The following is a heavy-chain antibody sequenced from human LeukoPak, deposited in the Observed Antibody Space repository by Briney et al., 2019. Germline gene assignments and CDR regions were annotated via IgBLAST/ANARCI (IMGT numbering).Heavy chain of an antibody. Sequence: ASVKVSCKASGYTFTSYGISWVRQAPGQGLEWMGWMSAYNGNTNYAQKLQGSVTMTTDTSTSTAYMELRSLRSDDTAVYYCARDLLRMRSGYVCDYWGQGTLVTVSS. J-gene: IGHJ4*02. CDR2: MSAYNGNT. D-gene: IGHD5-12*01. CDR3: ARDLLRMRSGYVCDY. CDR1: GYTFTSYG. V-gene: IGHV1-18*01.